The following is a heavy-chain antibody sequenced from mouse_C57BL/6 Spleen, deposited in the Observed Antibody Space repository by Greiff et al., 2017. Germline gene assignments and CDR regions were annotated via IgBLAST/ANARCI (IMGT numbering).Heavy chain of an antibody. CDR2: ISSGGSYT. J-gene: IGHJ2*01. V-gene: IGHV5-6*01. D-gene: IGHD2-3*01. Sequence: EVKVVESGGDLVKPGGSLKLSCAASGFTFSSYGMSWVRQTPDKRLEWVATISSGGSYTYYPDSVKGRFTISRDNAKNTLYLQMSSLKSEDTAMYYCARHDDGYLFDYWGQGTTLTVSS. CDR1: GFTFSSYG. CDR3: ARHDDGYLFDY.